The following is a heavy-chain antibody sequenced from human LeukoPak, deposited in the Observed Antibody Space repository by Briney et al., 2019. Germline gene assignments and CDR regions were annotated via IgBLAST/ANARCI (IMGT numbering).Heavy chain of an antibody. CDR1: VFTFISYS. D-gene: IGHD1-26*01. J-gene: IGHJ4*02. CDR2: LSGGGGST. CDR3: AKGGKWDVTPFDY. V-gene: IGHV3-23*01. Sequence: GGSLRLSCAASVFTFISYSMNWVRHAPWKGLEWVLTLSGGGGSTYYADSVKGRFTISRDNSKNTLYLQVNSLRAEDTAVYYCAKGGKWDVTPFDYWGQGTLVTVSS.